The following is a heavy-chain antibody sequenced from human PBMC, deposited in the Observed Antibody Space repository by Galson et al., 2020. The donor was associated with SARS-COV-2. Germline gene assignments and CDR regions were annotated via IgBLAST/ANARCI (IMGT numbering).Heavy chain of an antibody. V-gene: IGHV3-30*01. D-gene: IGHD3-16*01. CDR3: VRDELGEKLELDY. J-gene: IGHJ4*02. CDR1: GFTFTLHP. Sequence: GESLKISCAASGFTFTLHPMHWVRQAPGKGLDWVAVISYDGSSKFYAGSVQGRFTISRDNSKNTLYLQMNSLRADDTAVYYCVRDELGEKLELDYWGQGTLVTVSS. CDR2: ISYDGSSK.